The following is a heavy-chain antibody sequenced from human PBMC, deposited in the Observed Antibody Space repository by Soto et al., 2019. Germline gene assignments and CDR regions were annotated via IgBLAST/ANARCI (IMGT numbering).Heavy chain of an antibody. CDR3: ARDPLTIFGVVIIPGYFDY. CDR1: GYSISSGYY. J-gene: IGHJ4*02. CDR2: IYHSGST. V-gene: IGHV4-38-2*02. D-gene: IGHD3-3*01. Sequence: SETLSLTCAVSGYSISSGYYCGWIRQPPGKGLEWIGSIYHSGSTYYNPSLKSRVTISVDTSKNQFSLKLSSVTAADTAVYYCARDPLTIFGVVIIPGYFDYWGQGTLVTVS.